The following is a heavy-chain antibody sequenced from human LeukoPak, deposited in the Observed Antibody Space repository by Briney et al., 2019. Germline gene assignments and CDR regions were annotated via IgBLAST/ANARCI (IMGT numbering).Heavy chain of an antibody. J-gene: IGHJ3*02. CDR1: SYSISSGYY. V-gene: IGHV4-38-2*02. Sequence: PSETLSLTCTVSSYSISSGYYWGWIRQPPGKGLEWLGDIYHSGSTYYNPSLKSRVTISVDTSKNQFSLKLSSVTAADTAVYYCARGGSGYPWDAFDIWGQGTMVTVSS. CDR2: IYHSGST. CDR3: ARGGSGYPWDAFDI. D-gene: IGHD3-22*01.